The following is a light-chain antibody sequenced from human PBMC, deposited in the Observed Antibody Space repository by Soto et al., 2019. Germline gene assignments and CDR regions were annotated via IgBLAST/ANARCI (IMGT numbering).Light chain of an antibody. CDR2: DVS. CDR1: SSDVGGYNY. Sequence: QSALTQPASVSWSPGQSITISCTGTSSDVGGYNYVSWYQQHPGKAPKLMIYDVSNRPSGVSNRFSGSKSGNTASLTISGLQAEDEADYYCSSYTSSSRYVFGTGTKVTVL. J-gene: IGLJ1*01. V-gene: IGLV2-14*01. CDR3: SSYTSSSRYV.